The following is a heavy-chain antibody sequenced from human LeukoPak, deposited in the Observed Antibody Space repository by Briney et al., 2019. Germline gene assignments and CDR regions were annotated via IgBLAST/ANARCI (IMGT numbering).Heavy chain of an antibody. CDR1: GFTFSSYG. V-gene: IGHV3-30*12. D-gene: IGHD3-9*01. Sequence: GGSLRLSCAASGFTFSSYGMHWVRQAPGKGLEWVAFITHDRGDTYYADSVKGRFTISRDNSKNTLYLQMNSLRAEDTAVYYCARDYDILTGAPWAFDIWGQGTMVTVSS. J-gene: IGHJ3*02. CDR2: ITHDRGDT. CDR3: ARDYDILTGAPWAFDI.